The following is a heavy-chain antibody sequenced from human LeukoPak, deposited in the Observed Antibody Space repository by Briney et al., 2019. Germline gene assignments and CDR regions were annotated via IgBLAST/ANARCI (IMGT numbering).Heavy chain of an antibody. CDR3: AREPWYGDYVNYFDY. CDR1: GFTFSTYA. J-gene: IGHJ4*02. Sequence: GGSLRLSCAASGFTFSTYAVHWVRQAPGKGLEWVAVISYDGSNKYYADSVKGRFTISRDNSKNTLYLQMNSLRAEDTAVYYCAREPWYGDYVNYFDYWGQGTLVTVSS. V-gene: IGHV3-30-3*01. CDR2: ISYDGSNK. D-gene: IGHD4-17*01.